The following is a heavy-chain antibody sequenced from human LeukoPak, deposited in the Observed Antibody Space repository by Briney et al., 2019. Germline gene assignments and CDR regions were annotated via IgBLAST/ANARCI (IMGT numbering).Heavy chain of an antibody. CDR3: ARGGKLGYCSGGSCYPIYYYYYYMDV. CDR1: GGSISSYY. CDR2: IYYSGST. D-gene: IGHD2-15*01. V-gene: IGHV4-59*01. J-gene: IGHJ6*03. Sequence: PSGTLSLTCTVSGGSISSYYWSWIRQPPGKGLEWIGYIYYSGSTNYNPSLKSRVTISVDTSKNQFSLKLSSVTAADTAVYYCARGGKLGYCSGGSCYPIYYYYYYMDVWGKGTTVTISS.